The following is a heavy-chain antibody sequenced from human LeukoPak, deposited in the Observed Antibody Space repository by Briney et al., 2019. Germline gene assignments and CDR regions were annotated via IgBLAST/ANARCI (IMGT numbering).Heavy chain of an antibody. CDR2: INNDGSST. V-gene: IGHV3-74*01. J-gene: IGHJ4*02. CDR3: ARVPAAEYYFDY. CDR1: GFTFSNHW. Sequence: PGGSLRLSCAASGFTFSNHWMHWVRHAPGKGLVWVSRINNDGSSTVYVDSVKGRFTISRDNAKNTLDLQMNSLRAEDTAVYYCARVPAAEYYFDYWGQGTLVTVSS. D-gene: IGHD2-2*01.